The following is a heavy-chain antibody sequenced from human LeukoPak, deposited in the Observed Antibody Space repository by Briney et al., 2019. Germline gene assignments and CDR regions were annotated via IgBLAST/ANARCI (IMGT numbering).Heavy chain of an antibody. CDR2: IYNDDRT. Sequence: GGSLRLSCAASGFTVRSNYMSWFRQAPGKGLEWASVIYNDDRTYYADSVKGRFIISKDISKNTLYLQLNNLRADDTAVYYCARESGYAVGDFWGRGTLVTVSS. J-gene: IGHJ4*02. CDR1: GFTVRSNY. D-gene: IGHD5-12*01. CDR3: ARESGYAVGDF. V-gene: IGHV3-53*01.